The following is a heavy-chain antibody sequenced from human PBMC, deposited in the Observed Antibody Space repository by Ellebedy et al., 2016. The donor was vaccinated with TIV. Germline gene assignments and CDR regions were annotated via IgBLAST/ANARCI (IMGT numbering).Heavy chain of an antibody. CDR3: AVGPVYYDSSGYNYYYYGMDV. CDR1: GYTFTSYG. V-gene: IGHV1-18*01. J-gene: IGHJ6*02. D-gene: IGHD3-22*01. CDR2: ISAYNGNT. Sequence: ASVKVSCKASGYTFTSYGISWVRQAPGQGLEWMGWISAYNGNTNYAQKLQGRVTMTTDTSTSTAYMELRSLRSDDTAVYYCAVGPVYYDSSGYNYYYYGMDVWGQGTTVTVSS.